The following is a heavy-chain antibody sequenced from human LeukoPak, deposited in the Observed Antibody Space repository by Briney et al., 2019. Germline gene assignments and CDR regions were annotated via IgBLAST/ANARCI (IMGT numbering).Heavy chain of an antibody. D-gene: IGHD5-24*01. Sequence: ASVKVSCKASGYTFTSYYISWVRQSPGQGLEWMGWIRPYNGDTNYAQKFQGRVTMTTDTSTSTADMELRSLRSDDTAVYYCARSGDGYIPYWGQGTLVTVSS. CDR1: GYTFTSYY. V-gene: IGHV1-18*01. CDR3: ARSGDGYIPY. J-gene: IGHJ4*02. CDR2: IRPYNGDT.